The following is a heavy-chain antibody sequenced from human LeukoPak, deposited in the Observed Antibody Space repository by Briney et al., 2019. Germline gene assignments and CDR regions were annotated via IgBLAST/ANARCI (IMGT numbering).Heavy chain of an antibody. Sequence: PSETLSLTCTVSGGSISSYYWSWIRQPPGKGLEWIGYIYYSGSTNYNPSLKSRVTISVDTSKNQFSLKLSSVTAADTAVYHCASSYSSSWYGNGDWFDP. CDR3: ASSYSSSWYGNGDWFDP. CDR2: IYYSGST. D-gene: IGHD6-13*01. V-gene: IGHV4-59*01. J-gene: IGHJ5*02. CDR1: GGSISSYY.